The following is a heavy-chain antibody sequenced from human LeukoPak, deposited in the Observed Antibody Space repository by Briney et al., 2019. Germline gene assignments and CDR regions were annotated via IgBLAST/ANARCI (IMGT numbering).Heavy chain of an antibody. V-gene: IGHV5-51*01. CDR1: GYSFTTSW. CDR2: IDPGDSDT. D-gene: IGHD6-13*01. Sequence: GESLKISCKGSGYSFTTSWVGWVRQKPGKGLEWMGIIDPGDSDTRYSPSFQGQVTISADKSISTAYLQWGSLKASDTAMYYCARVGSSSWSFDSWGQGTLVTVSS. CDR3: ARVGSSSWSFDS. J-gene: IGHJ4*02.